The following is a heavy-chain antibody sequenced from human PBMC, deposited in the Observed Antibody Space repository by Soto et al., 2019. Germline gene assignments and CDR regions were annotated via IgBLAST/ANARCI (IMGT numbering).Heavy chain of an antibody. CDR2: IIPIFGTA. Sequence: SVKVSCKASGGTFSSYAISWVRQAPGQGLEWMGGIIPIFGTANYAQKFQGRVTITADESTGTAYMELSSLRSEDTAVYYCATGRVSGSYYYYGMDVWGQGTTVTVSS. CDR3: ATGRVSGSYYYYGMDV. V-gene: IGHV1-69*13. D-gene: IGHD3-10*01. J-gene: IGHJ6*02. CDR1: GGTFSSYA.